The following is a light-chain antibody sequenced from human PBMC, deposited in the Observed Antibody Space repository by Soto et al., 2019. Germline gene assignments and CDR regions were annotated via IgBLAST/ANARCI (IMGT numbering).Light chain of an antibody. CDR3: QHYGDSSST. CDR1: QTIAYNF. J-gene: IGKJ4*01. CDR2: DAS. V-gene: IGKV3D-20*01. Sequence: IVLTQSPGTLSLSPGEVATLSCAASQTIAYNFLAWYQQKPGLAPRLLVYDASKRATGIPDRFSGSGSGADLTLTITTLEPEDFAVYYCQHYGDSSSTFGGGTRVEI.